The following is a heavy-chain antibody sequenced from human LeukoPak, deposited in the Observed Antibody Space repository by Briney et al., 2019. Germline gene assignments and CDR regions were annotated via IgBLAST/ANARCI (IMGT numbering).Heavy chain of an antibody. J-gene: IGHJ2*01. D-gene: IGHD4-23*01. CDR1: GDSIGGSGYY. V-gene: IGHV4-31*03. CDR2: IFYTGIT. Sequence: SETLSLTCTVSGDSIGGSGYYWTCIRQHPGRGLEWNGYIFYTGITYYNASLRSRITLSVDTSRNQFSLKLNSVTAADTAVYYCARATDGSNWMGWYFDLWGRGTLATVSS. CDR3: ARATDGSNWMGWYFDL.